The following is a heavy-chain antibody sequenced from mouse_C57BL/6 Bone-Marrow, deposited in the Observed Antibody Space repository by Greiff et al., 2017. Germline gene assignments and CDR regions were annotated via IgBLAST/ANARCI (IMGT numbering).Heavy chain of an antibody. J-gene: IGHJ3*01. Sequence: EVQLVESGGGLVQPGESLKLSCESNEYEFPSHDMPWVRKTPEKRLELVAAINSDGGSTDYPDTMEGLFIISRDNAKKTLYLQMSSLRSEDTALYYCARHVYYGSASWFAYWGQGTLVTVS. CDR3: ARHVYYGSASWFAY. CDR2: INSDGGST. D-gene: IGHD1-1*01. CDR1: EYEFPSHD. V-gene: IGHV5-2*01.